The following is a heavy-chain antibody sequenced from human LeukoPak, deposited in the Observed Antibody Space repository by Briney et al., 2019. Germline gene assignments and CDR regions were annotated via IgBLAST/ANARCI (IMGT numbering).Heavy chain of an antibody. J-gene: IGHJ4*02. D-gene: IGHD2-2*01. V-gene: IGHV4-61*02. CDR1: GGSISSGSYY. CDR2: IYTSGST. Sequence: SETLSLTCTVSGGSISSGSYYWSWIRQPAGKGLEWIGRIYTSGSTNYNPSLKSRVTISVDTSKNQFSLKLSSVTAADTAVYYCARRDIALIPTATRDFDSWGQGTLVTVSS. CDR3: ARRDIALIPTATRDFDS.